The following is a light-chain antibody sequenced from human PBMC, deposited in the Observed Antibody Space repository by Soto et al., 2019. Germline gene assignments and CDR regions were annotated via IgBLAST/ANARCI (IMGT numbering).Light chain of an antibody. V-gene: IGKV3-15*01. CDR3: QQYKTWPLT. CDR1: QSVGNN. Sequence: EIVMTQSPATLSVSPGERATLSCRASQSVGNNLLAWYQQRPGQAPRLLIYGASARAAGIPSRFSGSGSVTEFTLTINSLQSEDFAVYYCQQYKTWPLTFGGGTKVE. CDR2: GAS. J-gene: IGKJ4*01.